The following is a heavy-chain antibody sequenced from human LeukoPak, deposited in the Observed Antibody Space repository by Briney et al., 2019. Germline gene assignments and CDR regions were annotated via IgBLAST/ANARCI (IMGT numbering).Heavy chain of an antibody. CDR1: GFTVSSNY. CDR3: ARSKLGLPFDY. D-gene: IGHD5-18*01. J-gene: IGHJ4*02. V-gene: IGHV3-53*01. CDR2: IYSGGST. Sequence: PGGSLRLSCAASGFTVSSNYMSWVRQAPGKGLEWVSVIYSGGSTYYADSVKGRFTISRDNSKNTLYLQMNSLRAEDTAVYYCARSKLGLPFDYWGQGTLVTVSS.